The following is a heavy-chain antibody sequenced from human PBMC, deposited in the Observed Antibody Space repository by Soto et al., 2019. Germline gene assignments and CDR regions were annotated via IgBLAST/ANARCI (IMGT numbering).Heavy chain of an antibody. CDR2: IWYDGSNK. CDR3: ARDGYEGPTWDYYYGMDV. CDR1: GFTFSSYG. D-gene: IGHD5-12*01. J-gene: IGHJ6*02. Sequence: GGSLRLSCAASGFTFSSYGMHWVRQAPGKGLEWVAVIWYDGSNKYYADSVKGRFTISRDNSKNTLYLQMNSLRAEDTAVYYCARDGYEGPTWDYYYGMDVWGQGTTVTVSS. V-gene: IGHV3-33*01.